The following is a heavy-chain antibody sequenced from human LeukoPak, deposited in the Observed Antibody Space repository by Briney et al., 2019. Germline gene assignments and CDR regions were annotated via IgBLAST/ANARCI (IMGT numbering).Heavy chain of an antibody. D-gene: IGHD5-18*01. Sequence: SVKVSCKASGGTFSSYAISWVRQAPGQGLEWMGGIIPIFGTANYAQKFQGRVTITADESTSTAYMELGSLRSEDTAVYYCARGTGTAMVNFDYWGQGTLVTVSS. J-gene: IGHJ4*02. CDR3: ARGTGTAMVNFDY. CDR2: IIPIFGTA. V-gene: IGHV1-69*01. CDR1: GGTFSSYA.